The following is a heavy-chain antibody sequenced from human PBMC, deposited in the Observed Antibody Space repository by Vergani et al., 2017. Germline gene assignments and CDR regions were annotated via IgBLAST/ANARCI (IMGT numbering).Heavy chain of an antibody. Sequence: EVQLVESGGGLVQPGRSLRLSCAASGFTFDDYAMHWVRQAPGKGLEWVSTISGSRDSIYYADSVKGRFTISRDNSKNTLYLQMNSLRADDPAVYFCARDQLSGDLWGGPFDVCGQGTMVAVSS. CDR3: ARDQLSGDLWGGPFDV. V-gene: IGHV3-23*04. D-gene: IGHD2-21*01. J-gene: IGHJ3*01. CDR2: ISGSRDSI. CDR1: GFTFDDYA.